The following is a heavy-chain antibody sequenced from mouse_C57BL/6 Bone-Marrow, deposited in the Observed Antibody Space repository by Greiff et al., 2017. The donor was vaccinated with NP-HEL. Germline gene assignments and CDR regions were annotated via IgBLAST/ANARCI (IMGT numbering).Heavy chain of an antibody. CDR2: INPSNGGT. J-gene: IGHJ4*01. V-gene: IGHV1-53*01. Sequence: QVQLHQPGTELVKPGASVKLSCKASGYTFTSYWMHWVKQRPGQGLEWIGNINPSNGGTNYNEKFKSKATLTVDKSSSTAYMQLSSLTSEDSAVYYCARWVSSYYAMDYWGQGTSVTVSS. D-gene: IGHD1-1*01. CDR3: ARWVSSYYAMDY. CDR1: GYTFTSYW.